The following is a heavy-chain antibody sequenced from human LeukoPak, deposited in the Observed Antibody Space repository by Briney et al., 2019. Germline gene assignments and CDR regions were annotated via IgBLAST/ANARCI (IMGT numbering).Heavy chain of an antibody. V-gene: IGHV1-18*01. Sequence: GASVKVSCKASGYSFTTYGISWVRQAPGQGLEWVGWINADNGNTNHARKFQGRVTMTTDTSTSTAYMELRGLRSDDAAVYYCAREAAAGWIDYWGQGTLVTVSS. D-gene: IGHD6-13*01. CDR3: AREAAAGWIDY. J-gene: IGHJ4*02. CDR1: GYSFTTYG. CDR2: INADNGNT.